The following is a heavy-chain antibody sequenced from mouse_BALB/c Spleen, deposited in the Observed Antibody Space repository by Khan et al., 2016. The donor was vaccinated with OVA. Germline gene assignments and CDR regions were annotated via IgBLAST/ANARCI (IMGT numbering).Heavy chain of an antibody. CDR3: ARKDYYDYDPFPY. CDR2: ISYSGNT. J-gene: IGHJ3*01. D-gene: IGHD2-4*01. V-gene: IGHV3-2*02. Sequence: EVELVESGPGLVKPSQSLSLTCTVTGYSITSEYTWNCIRQFPGNKLEWMGFISYSGNTRYNPSLKSRISITRDTSKNQFFLQLNSVTSEDTATYYCARKDYYDYDPFPYWGQGTLVTVSA. CDR1: GYSITSEYT.